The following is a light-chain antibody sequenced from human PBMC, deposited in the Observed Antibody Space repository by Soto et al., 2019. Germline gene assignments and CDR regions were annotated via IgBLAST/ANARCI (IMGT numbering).Light chain of an antibody. CDR3: VAWDDSLNGYVV. J-gene: IGLJ2*01. V-gene: IGLV1-40*01. CDR2: EDI. CDR1: SSNIGARYE. Sequence: QSALTQPPSVSGAPGQTVTISCTGSSSNIGARYEVHWYQQLPGTAPKLLIYEDIKRPSGVPDRFSGSKSGTSASLAISGLQSEDEADYYCVAWDDSLNGYVVFGGGTKLTVL.